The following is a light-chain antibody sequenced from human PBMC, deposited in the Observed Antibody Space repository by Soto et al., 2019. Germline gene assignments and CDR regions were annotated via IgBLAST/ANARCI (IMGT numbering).Light chain of an antibody. V-gene: IGKV3-20*01. CDR3: QQYGSSLWT. Sequence: EIVLTQSPGTLSLSPGERATLSCRASQSVSSGYLAWYQQKPGQAPRLLIYGASSRATGIPDRFSGRGSGTVLPLTISRLEPEDVAVYYCQQYGSSLWTFGQGTKVEIK. CDR1: QSVSSGY. CDR2: GAS. J-gene: IGKJ1*01.